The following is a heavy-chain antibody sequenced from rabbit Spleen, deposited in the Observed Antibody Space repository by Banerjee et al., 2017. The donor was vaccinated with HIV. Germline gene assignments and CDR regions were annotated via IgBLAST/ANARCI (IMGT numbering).Heavy chain of an antibody. CDR3: ARDLVEIIGWNFYL. J-gene: IGHJ4*01. CDR1: GFDFSSSYY. V-gene: IGHV1S40*01. CDR2: IDTSSVHT. Sequence: QSLEESGGDLVKPGASLTLTCKASGFDFSSSYYMCWVRQAPEKGLELIACIDTSSVHTADATWAKGRFTISKTSSTKVTLQMTSLTAADTATYFCARDLVEIIGWNFYLWGPGTLVTVS. D-gene: IGHD5-1*01.